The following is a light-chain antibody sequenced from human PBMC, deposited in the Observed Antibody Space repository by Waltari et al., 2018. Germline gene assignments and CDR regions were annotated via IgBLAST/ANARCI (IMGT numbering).Light chain of an antibody. J-gene: IGLJ2*01. CDR2: RNN. Sequence: QSVLTQPPSASGTPGQRVTISCSGSSSNIGSNYVYWYQQLPGTAPKLLIYRNNQRPSGGPGRFSGANAGTSASLAISGLRSEDEADYYCAAWDDSLSGVVFGGGTKLTVL. V-gene: IGLV1-47*01. CDR3: AAWDDSLSGVV. CDR1: SSNIGSNY.